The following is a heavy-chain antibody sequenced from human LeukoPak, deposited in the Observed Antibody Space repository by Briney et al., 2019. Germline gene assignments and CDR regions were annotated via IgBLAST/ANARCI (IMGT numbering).Heavy chain of an antibody. Sequence: ASVKVSCKVSGYTLTELSMHWVRQAPGKGLEWMGGFDPEDGETIYAQKFQGRVTMNEDTSTDTAYMELSSLRSEDTAVYYCAIGGTMVRGVIITSNWFDPWGQGTLVTVSS. CDR3: AIGGTMVRGVIITSNWFDP. CDR2: FDPEDGET. D-gene: IGHD3-10*01. CDR1: GYTLTELS. J-gene: IGHJ5*02. V-gene: IGHV1-24*01.